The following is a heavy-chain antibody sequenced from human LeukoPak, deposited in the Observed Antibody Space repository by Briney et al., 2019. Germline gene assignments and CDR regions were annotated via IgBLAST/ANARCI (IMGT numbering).Heavy chain of an antibody. Sequence: GGSLRLSCAASGFTFSSYGMHWVRQAPGKGLEWVAVISYDGNNKYYADSVKGRFTISGDSFKNTLYLQMNSLRPEDTAVYYCAKEGDYYGSGSYRDGFDIWGQGTRATVSS. CDR3: AKEGDYYGSGSYRDGFDI. V-gene: IGHV3-30*18. J-gene: IGHJ3*02. D-gene: IGHD3-10*01. CDR1: GFTFSSYG. CDR2: ISYDGNNK.